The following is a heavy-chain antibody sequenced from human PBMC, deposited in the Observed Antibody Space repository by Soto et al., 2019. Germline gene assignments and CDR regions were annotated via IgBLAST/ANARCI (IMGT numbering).Heavy chain of an antibody. CDR2: IIPIFGPP. Sequence: QVQLVQSGAEVKKPGSSVKVSCKASGGTFSSYAISWVRQAPGQGLEWMGGIIPIFGPPNYAQRFQDRVTITADESTSTAYMEVSSLTSEDKAVYYCSKDRRGRDGYNFGTRYYYGMDVWGQGTTVTVSS. CDR3: SKDRRGRDGYNFGTRYYYGMDV. J-gene: IGHJ6*02. D-gene: IGHD5-12*01. CDR1: GGTFSSYA. V-gene: IGHV1-69*01.